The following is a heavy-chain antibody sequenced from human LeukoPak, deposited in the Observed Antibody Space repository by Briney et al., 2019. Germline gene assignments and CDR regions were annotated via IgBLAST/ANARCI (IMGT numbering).Heavy chain of an antibody. V-gene: IGHV2-26*01. CDR2: VFSNDEH. CDR3: AREISSGWYEVNWFDP. D-gene: IGHD6-19*01. CDR1: GFTFSSYA. Sequence: LRLSCAASGFTFSSYAMSWIRQPPGKALEWLAHVFSNDEHSYSTSLKSRLTISKDTSKSQVVLSMTDMDPVDTATYYCAREISSGWYEVNWFDPWGQGTLVTVSS. J-gene: IGHJ5*02.